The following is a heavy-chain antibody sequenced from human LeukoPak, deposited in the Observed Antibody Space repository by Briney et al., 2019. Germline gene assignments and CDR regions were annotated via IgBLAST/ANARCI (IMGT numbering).Heavy chain of an antibody. CDR3: ARELTVTTRAFDI. V-gene: IGHV1-2*02. CDR2: INPNSGGT. CDR1: GYTFTGYY. J-gene: IGHJ3*02. Sequence: ASVKVSYKASGYTFTGYYMHWVRQAPGQGLEWMGWINPNSGGTNYAQKFQGRVTMTRDTSISTAYMELSRLRSDDTAVYYCARELTVTTRAFDIWGQGTMVTVSS. D-gene: IGHD4-17*01.